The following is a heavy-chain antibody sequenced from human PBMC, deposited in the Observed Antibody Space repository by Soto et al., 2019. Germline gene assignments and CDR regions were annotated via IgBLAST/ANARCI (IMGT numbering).Heavy chain of an antibody. CDR3: SGCSGGACHRNYGMDV. Sequence: EVHLVESGGGLVKPGGSLRLSCAVSGFTFSSCTMNWVRQAPGKGLEWVSSICPSTSHIYYTDSVKGRFTISRDNAKNSLFLQMNSLRAEDTAVYYCSGCSGGACHRNYGMDVWGQGTTVTVSS. CDR1: GFTFSSCT. CDR2: ICPSTSHI. D-gene: IGHD2-15*01. V-gene: IGHV3-21*01. J-gene: IGHJ6*02.